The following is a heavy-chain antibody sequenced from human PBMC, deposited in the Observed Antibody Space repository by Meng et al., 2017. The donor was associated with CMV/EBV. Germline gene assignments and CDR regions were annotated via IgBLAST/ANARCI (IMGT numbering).Heavy chain of an antibody. CDR1: GGSISSGGYY. J-gene: IGHJ3*02. D-gene: IGHD3-16*01. CDR3: AREDAYGFDI. V-gene: IGHV4-31*03. CDR2: IYYSGST. Sequence: SETLSLTCTVSGGSISSGGYYWSWIRQHPGKGLEWIGYIYYSGSTYYNPSLKSRVTISVDTSKNQFSLKLSSVTAADTAVYYCAREDAYGFDIWGRGTMVTVSS.